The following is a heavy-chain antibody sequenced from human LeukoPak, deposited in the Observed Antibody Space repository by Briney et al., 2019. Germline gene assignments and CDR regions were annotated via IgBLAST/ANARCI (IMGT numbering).Heavy chain of an antibody. CDR2: ISGSGSGGAT. Sequence: PGGSLRLSCAASGFTFDIHVMTWVRQAPGKGLEWVSSISGSGSGGATSYADSVKGRFTISRDNSTNALYLQKNSLRVEDTALYYCAKGGTHYYRSGQYNWFDPWGQGTLVTVSS. J-gene: IGHJ5*02. CDR3: AKGGTHYYRSGQYNWFDP. CDR1: GFTFDIHV. D-gene: IGHD3-10*01. V-gene: IGHV3-23*01.